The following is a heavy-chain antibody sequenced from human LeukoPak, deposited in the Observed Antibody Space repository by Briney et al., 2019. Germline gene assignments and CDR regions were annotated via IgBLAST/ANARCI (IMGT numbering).Heavy chain of an antibody. Sequence: SETLSLTCTVSGSSVSSGSYYWSWIRQPPGKGLEWIGYIYYSGSTNYNPSLKSRVTISVDTSKNQFSLKLSSVTAADTAVYYCAREQRITMVRGGFDYWGQGTLVTVSS. V-gene: IGHV4-61*01. CDR1: GSSVSSGSYY. CDR2: IYYSGST. J-gene: IGHJ4*02. D-gene: IGHD3-10*01. CDR3: AREQRITMVRGGFDY.